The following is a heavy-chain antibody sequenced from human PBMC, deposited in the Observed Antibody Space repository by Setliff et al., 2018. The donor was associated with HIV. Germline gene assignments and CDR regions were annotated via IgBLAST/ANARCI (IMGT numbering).Heavy chain of an antibody. D-gene: IGHD3-3*01. CDR2: IYSGGST. CDR1: GFTVSTYY. V-gene: IGHV3-66*02. CDR3: ARVRLYNTALDY. Sequence: ETLSLSCAASGFTVSTYYMSWVRQAPGKGLEWVSTIYSGGSTYHADSVKGRFTLSRDTSKNTLFLQMNSLRPEDTAVYYCARVRLYNTALDYWGQGTLVT. J-gene: IGHJ4*02.